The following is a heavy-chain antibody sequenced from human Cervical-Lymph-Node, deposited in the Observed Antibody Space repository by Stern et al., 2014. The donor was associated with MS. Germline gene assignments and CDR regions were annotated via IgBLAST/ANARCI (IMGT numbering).Heavy chain of an antibody. CDR2: ISSSISYI. V-gene: IGHV3-21*01. Sequence: EVQLVESGGGLVKPGGSLRLSCAASGFTFSRYSLNWVRQAPGQGLEWVSSISSSISYIYYADSVKGRFSISRDNAKNSLYLQMNSLRAEDTAVYYCAREGDAFDIWGQGTMVTVS. CDR1: GFTFSRYS. J-gene: IGHJ3*02. CDR3: AREGDAFDI.